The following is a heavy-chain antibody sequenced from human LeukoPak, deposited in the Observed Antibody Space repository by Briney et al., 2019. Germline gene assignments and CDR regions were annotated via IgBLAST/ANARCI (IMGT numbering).Heavy chain of an antibody. CDR3: ATHCSSTSCPFDY. CDR2: ISAYNGNT. D-gene: IGHD2-2*01. Sequence: SVKVSCKASGGTFSSYAISWVRQAPGQGLEWMGWISAYNGNTNYAQKFQGRVTITADESTSTAYMELSSLRSEDTAVYYCATHCSSTSCPFDYWGQGTLVTVSS. CDR1: GGTFSSYA. V-gene: IGHV1-69*13. J-gene: IGHJ4*02.